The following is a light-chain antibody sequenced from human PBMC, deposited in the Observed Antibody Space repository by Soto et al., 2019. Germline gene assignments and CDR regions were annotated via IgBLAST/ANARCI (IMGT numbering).Light chain of an antibody. Sequence: EIVLTQSPATQSLSPGERATLSCRASQSVSSYLAWYQQKPGQAPRLLIYDASNRATGIPARFSGSGSGTDFTLTISSLEPEDFAVYYCQQRSNGPITFGQGTRLEIK. CDR2: DAS. CDR3: QQRSNGPIT. V-gene: IGKV3-11*01. CDR1: QSVSSY. J-gene: IGKJ5*01.